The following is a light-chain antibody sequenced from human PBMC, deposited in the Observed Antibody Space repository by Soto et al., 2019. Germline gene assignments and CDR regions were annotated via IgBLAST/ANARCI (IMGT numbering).Light chain of an antibody. CDR2: DAS. J-gene: IGKJ5*01. CDR3: QQYEKLPP. Sequence: DIQMAQSPWTLSASVGDGVTITCRASQSISSWLAWYQQKPGRAPKLLIYDASNLEAGVPSRFRGSGSGTDFTFTISRLQPEDIATYYCQQYEKLPPFGQGTRL. V-gene: IGKV1-33*01. CDR1: QSISSW.